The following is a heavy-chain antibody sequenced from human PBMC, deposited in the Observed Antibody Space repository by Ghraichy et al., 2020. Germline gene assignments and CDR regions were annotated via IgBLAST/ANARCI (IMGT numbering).Heavy chain of an antibody. CDR3: ASLPVYCSGGSCYSGSYYYGMDV. Sequence: SETLSLTCTVSGGSISSSSYYWGWIRQPPGKGLEWIGSIYYSGSTYYNPSLKSRVTISVDTSKNQFSLKLSSVTAADTAVYYCASLPVYCSGGSCYSGSYYYGMDVWGQGTTVTVSS. CDR1: GGSISSSSYY. D-gene: IGHD2-15*01. J-gene: IGHJ6*02. V-gene: IGHV4-39*01. CDR2: IYYSGST.